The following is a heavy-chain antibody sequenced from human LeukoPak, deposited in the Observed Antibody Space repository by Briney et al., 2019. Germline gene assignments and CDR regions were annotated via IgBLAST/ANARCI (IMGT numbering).Heavy chain of an antibody. V-gene: IGHV3-48*04. CDR1: GFTFSSYS. J-gene: IGHJ4*02. CDR3: ARDLGEPDPGFDY. D-gene: IGHD3-10*01. Sequence: PGGSLRLSCAASGFTFSSYSMNWVRQAPGKGLEWVSYISSSSSTIYYADSVKGRFTISRDNAKNSLYLQMNSLRAEDTAVYYCARDLGEPDPGFDYWGQGTLVTVSS. CDR2: ISSSSSTI.